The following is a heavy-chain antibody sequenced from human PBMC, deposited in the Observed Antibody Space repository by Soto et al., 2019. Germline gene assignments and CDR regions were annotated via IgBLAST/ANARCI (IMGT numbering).Heavy chain of an antibody. D-gene: IGHD3-16*01. Sequence: QVQLVQSGAEVKRPGSSVKVSCMATGDTINFYSINWMRHAPGLRLECMGRGNPIVSKSKYSQKFQGRVTRTADKSTSTADRELTNITSEAAAILYGESSYGSRYRAFDYWGQGALVTVSS. J-gene: IGHJ4*02. V-gene: IGHV1-69*02. CDR1: GDTINFYS. CDR2: GNPIVSKS. CDR3: ESSYGSRYRAFDY.